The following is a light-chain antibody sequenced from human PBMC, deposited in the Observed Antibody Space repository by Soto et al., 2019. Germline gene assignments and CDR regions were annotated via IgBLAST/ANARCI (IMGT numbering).Light chain of an antibody. CDR3: CSNAGRPDV. J-gene: IGLJ1*01. Sequence: QSALTQPRSVSGSPGQSVAISCSGTSSDVGGYNYVSWYQQHPGKAPKVVIYDVDKRPSGVPDRFSGSKSGNTASLTISDLQAEDEADYYCCSNAGRPDVFGTGNKVTVL. CDR2: DVD. V-gene: IGLV2-11*01. CDR1: SSDVGGYNY.